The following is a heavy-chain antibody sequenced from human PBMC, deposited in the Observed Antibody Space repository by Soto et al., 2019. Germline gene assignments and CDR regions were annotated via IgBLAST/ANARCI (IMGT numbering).Heavy chain of an antibody. D-gene: IGHD2-2*01. Sequence: EVQLVASGGGLVKPGGSLRLSCAASGFTFSTYSMHWVRQAPGKGLEWVSSISSSTSYIYYADSVKGRFTISRDNAKNSLYLQMNSLRAEDTAVYYCARAYCSSFNCYYPLDYWGQGTLVTVSS. CDR3: ARAYCSSFNCYYPLDY. J-gene: IGHJ4*02. CDR2: ISSSTSYI. CDR1: GFTFSTYS. V-gene: IGHV3-21*01.